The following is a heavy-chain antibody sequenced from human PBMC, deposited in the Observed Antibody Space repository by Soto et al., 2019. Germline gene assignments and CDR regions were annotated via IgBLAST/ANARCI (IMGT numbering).Heavy chain of an antibody. Sequence: SETLSLTCTVSGGSISSSSYYRGWIRQPPGKGLEWIGSIYYSGSTYYNPSLKSRVTISVDTSKNQFSLKLSSVTAADTTVYYCARQAAADPVRNWFDPWGQGTLVTVSS. D-gene: IGHD6-13*01. CDR1: GGSISSSSYY. CDR3: ARQAAADPVRNWFDP. J-gene: IGHJ5*02. CDR2: IYYSGST. V-gene: IGHV4-39*01.